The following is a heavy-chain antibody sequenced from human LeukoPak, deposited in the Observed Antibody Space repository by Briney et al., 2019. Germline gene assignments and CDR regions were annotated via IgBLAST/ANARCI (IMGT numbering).Heavy chain of an antibody. D-gene: IGHD1/OR15-1a*01. V-gene: IGHV3-74*01. CDR3: AKDWFATTDY. Sequence: PGGSLRLSCAASGFTFSVAWMHWFRQVPGEGLMWVSRITADEATTYADSVRGRFSISRDNAKNTVHLQMNSLRVEGTALYYCAKDWFATTDYWGQGILVTVSS. CDR2: ITADEAT. CDR1: GFTFSVAW. J-gene: IGHJ4*02.